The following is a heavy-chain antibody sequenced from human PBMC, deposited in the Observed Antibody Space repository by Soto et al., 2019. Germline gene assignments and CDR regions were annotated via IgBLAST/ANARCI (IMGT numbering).Heavy chain of an antibody. CDR1: GYTFNSYG. J-gene: IGHJ6*02. CDR3: ARDRGYIVLRVYATSGMDV. V-gene: IGHV1-18*01. Sequence: QVQLVQSGAEVKKPGASVKVSCKASGYTFNSYGISWVRQAPGQGLEWMGWISAYNGNTNYAQKLQGRVTMTTDTCTSTAYMELRSMGSDDTAVYYCARDRGYIVLRVYATSGMDVWGQGTTVTVSS. CDR2: ISAYNGNT. D-gene: IGHD2-8*01.